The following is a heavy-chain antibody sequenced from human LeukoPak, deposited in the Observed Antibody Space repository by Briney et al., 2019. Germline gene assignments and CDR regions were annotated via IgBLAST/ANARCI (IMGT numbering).Heavy chain of an antibody. J-gene: IGHJ4*02. CDR3: AQWSRYFDY. V-gene: IGHV3-23*01. CDR2: ISGSGYST. Sequence: GGSLRLSCVASGFTFNNYAMTWVRQAPGKGLEWVSAISGSGYSTYYADSVKGRFTISRDNSKNTLYLQMDSLRAEDTALYFCAQWSRYFDYWGQGTLVTVSS. D-gene: IGHD1-26*01. CDR1: GFTFNNYA.